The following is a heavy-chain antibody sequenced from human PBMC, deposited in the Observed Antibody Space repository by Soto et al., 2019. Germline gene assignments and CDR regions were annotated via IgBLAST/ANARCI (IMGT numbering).Heavy chain of an antibody. CDR1: GYTFTSYG. D-gene: IGHD3-22*01. V-gene: IGHV1-18*01. Sequence: GASVKVSCKPSGYTFTSYGISWVRQAPGQGLEWMGWISAYNGNTNYAQKLQGRVTMTTDTSTSTAYMELRSLRSDDTAVYYCARDRGYDSSGYYYAFDYWGQGTLVTVSS. J-gene: IGHJ4*02. CDR2: ISAYNGNT. CDR3: ARDRGYDSSGYYYAFDY.